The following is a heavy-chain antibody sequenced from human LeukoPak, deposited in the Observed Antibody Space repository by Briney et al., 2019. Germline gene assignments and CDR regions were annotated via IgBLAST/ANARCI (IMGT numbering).Heavy chain of an antibody. J-gene: IGHJ3*02. CDR3: ARAVYSGGMRGAFDI. Sequence: GGSLRLSCAASGFTFSSYAMSWVRQAPGKGLEWVSYISSSGSTIYYADSVKGRFTISRDNAKNSLYLQMNSLRAEDTAVYYCARAVYSGGMRGAFDIWGQGTMVTVSS. V-gene: IGHV3-48*03. D-gene: IGHD6-19*01. CDR2: ISSSGSTI. CDR1: GFTFSSYA.